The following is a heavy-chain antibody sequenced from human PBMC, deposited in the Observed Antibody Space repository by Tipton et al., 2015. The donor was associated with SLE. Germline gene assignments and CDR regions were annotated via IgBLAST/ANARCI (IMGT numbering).Heavy chain of an antibody. V-gene: IGHV3-21*01. Sequence: GSLRLSCAASGFTLSSYSMNWVRQAPGKGLEWVSSISSSSTYIYYADSVKGRFTISRDNAKNSLYLQMNSLRAEDTAVYYCAREGLTGTFYFDYWGQGTLVTVSS. D-gene: IGHD7-27*01. CDR1: GFTLSSYS. CDR3: AREGLTGTFYFDY. CDR2: ISSSSTYI. J-gene: IGHJ4*02.